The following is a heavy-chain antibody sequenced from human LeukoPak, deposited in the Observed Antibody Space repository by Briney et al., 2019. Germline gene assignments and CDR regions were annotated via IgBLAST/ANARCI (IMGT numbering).Heavy chain of an antibody. V-gene: IGHV1-69*05. J-gene: IGHJ5*02. CDR2: IIPIFGTA. CDR3: ARALIRFLEWPRNWFDP. D-gene: IGHD3-3*01. Sequence: ASVKVSCKASGGTFSSYAISWVRQAPGQGLEWMGGIIPIFGTANYAQKFQGRVTITTDESTSTAYMELSNLRSEDTAVYYCARALIRFLEWPRNWFDPWGQGTLVTVSS. CDR1: GGTFSSYA.